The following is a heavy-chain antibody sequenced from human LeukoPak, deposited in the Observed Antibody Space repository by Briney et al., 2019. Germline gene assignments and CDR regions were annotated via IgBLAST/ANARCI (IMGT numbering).Heavy chain of an antibody. V-gene: IGHV4-4*07. CDR1: GAXIYNYF. J-gene: IGHJ5*02. CDR3: ARRPSGYTLSWFDP. CDR2: IYTIGSS. D-gene: IGHD3-3*01. Sequence: PSETLSLTCSVSGAXIYNYFCSWIRQPAGKGLEWIGRIYTIGSSDYSPSLRSRVTLSLDTSKNQFSLKLSSVTAADTAVYYCARRPSGYTLSWFDPWGQGTLVTVSS.